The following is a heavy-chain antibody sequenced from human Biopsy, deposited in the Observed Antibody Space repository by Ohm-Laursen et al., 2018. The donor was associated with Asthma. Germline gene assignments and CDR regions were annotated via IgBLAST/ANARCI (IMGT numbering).Heavy chain of an antibody. Sequence: SETLSLTCTVSGGSMSSSSYYWGWIRQPPGKGLEWMGSISYTGSAYHNPTLKSRVTISEDTSKNHFPRKLSSVTAADTAVYYCARHWDWGSFFDYWGQGTPVTVSS. CDR3: ARHWDWGSFFDY. J-gene: IGHJ4*02. V-gene: IGHV4-39*01. CDR1: GGSMSSSSYY. D-gene: IGHD7-27*01. CDR2: ISYTGSA.